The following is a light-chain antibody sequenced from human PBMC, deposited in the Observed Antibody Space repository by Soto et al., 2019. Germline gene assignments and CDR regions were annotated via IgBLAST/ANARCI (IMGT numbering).Light chain of an antibody. Sequence: QSALTQPPSASGSPGQSVTISCTGTSSDVGGYNYVSWYQQHPGKAPKLMIYEVSKRPSGVPDRFSGSKSGNTASLTVSGRQAEDEADYYCSSYAGSNNLFGGGTQLNVL. V-gene: IGLV2-8*01. J-gene: IGLJ2*01. CDR2: EVS. CDR1: SSDVGGYNY. CDR3: SSYAGSNNL.